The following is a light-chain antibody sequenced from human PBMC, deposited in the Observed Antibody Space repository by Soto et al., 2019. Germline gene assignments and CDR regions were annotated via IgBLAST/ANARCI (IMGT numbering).Light chain of an antibody. CDR3: QQYGSSPIT. Sequence: EILLTQSPATLSLSPGERATLSCPASQSLNRDLAWYQQKPGQSPRLLIFGASIRATGIPDRFSGSGSGTDFTLTTSRLEPEDFAVYYCQQYGSSPITFGQGTRLEIK. CDR2: GAS. CDR1: QSLNRD. V-gene: IGKV3-20*01. J-gene: IGKJ5*01.